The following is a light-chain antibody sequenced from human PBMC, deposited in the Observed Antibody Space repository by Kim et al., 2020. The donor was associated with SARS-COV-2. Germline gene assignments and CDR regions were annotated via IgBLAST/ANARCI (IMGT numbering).Light chain of an antibody. J-gene: IGLJ1*01. CDR2: DVT. V-gene: IGLV2-14*01. Sequence: QSALTQPASVSGSPGQSISISCTGTSSDIGGYKYVSWYQRHPGKAPRLMIYDVTKRPSGVANRFSGPKSGNTASLTISGLQAGDEAEYYCSSYSSSSASYVFGTGTKVTV. CDR3: SSYSSSSASYV. CDR1: SSDIGGYKY.